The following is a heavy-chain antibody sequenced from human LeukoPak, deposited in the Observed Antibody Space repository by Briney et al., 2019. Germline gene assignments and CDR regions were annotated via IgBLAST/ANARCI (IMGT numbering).Heavy chain of an antibody. Sequence: GGSLRLSCAVSGFPFSFYETNWVRQAPGKGLEWVSNIGASGTTKYYADSVKGRFSISRDNAKTSLYLQMNSLRVDDTAVYYCALLAVASDFDYWGQGALVTVSS. D-gene: IGHD6-19*01. CDR1: GFPFSFYE. J-gene: IGHJ4*02. CDR2: IGASGTTK. V-gene: IGHV3-48*03. CDR3: ALLAVASDFDY.